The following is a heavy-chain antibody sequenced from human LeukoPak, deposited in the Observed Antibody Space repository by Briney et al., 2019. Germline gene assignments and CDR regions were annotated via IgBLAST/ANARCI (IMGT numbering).Heavy chain of an antibody. V-gene: IGHV1-69*13. CDR3: ARTTSGYSSGWYFGGGVNWFDP. Sequence: GASVKVSCKASGGTFSSYAISWVRQAPGQGLEWMGGITPIFGTANYAQKFQGRVTITADESTSTAYMELSSLRSEDTAVYYCARTTSGYSSGWYFGGGVNWFDPWGQGTLVTVSS. CDR1: GGTFSSYA. CDR2: ITPIFGTA. J-gene: IGHJ5*02. D-gene: IGHD6-19*01.